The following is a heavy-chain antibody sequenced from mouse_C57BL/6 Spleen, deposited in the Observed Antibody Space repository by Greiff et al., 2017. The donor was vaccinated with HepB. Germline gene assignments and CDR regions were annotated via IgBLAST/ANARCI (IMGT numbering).Heavy chain of an antibody. D-gene: IGHD2-1*01. V-gene: IGHV5-4*01. J-gene: IGHJ4*01. CDR2: ISDGGSYT. CDR3: AREGSIYYGNYLYAMDY. Sequence: EVKVEESGGGLVKPGGSLKLSCAASGFTFSSYAMSWVRQTPEKRLEWVATISDGGSYTYYPDNVKGRFTISRDNAKNNLYLQMSHLKSEDTAMYYCAREGSIYYGNYLYAMDYWGQGTSVTVSS. CDR1: GFTFSSYA.